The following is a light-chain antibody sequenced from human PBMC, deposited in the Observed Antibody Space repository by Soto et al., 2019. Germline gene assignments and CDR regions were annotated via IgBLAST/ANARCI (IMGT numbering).Light chain of an antibody. V-gene: IGKV3-20*01. CDR2: GAS. Sequence: EIVLTQSPGTLSLSPGERATLSCRASQSVSNNFLAWYQQKLGQAPRLLIYGASSRATGIPDRFSGSGSGTDFTLTISRLEPEDFAVYYCQQYGNSPYTFGQGTKLEIK. CDR3: QQYGNSPYT. CDR1: QSVSNNF. J-gene: IGKJ2*01.